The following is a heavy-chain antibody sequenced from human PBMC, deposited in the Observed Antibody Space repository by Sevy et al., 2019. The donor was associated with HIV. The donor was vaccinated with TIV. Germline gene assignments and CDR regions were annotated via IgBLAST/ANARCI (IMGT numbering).Heavy chain of an antibody. D-gene: IGHD3-16*01. V-gene: IGHV5-51*01. CDR2: IYPGYSDT. CDR3: ARGASGTLPAYYYYALAV. Sequence: GESLKISCKASGYTFTDYGVGWVRQMPGKGLDWMGIIYPGYSDTRYSLSFQGQVTISVDKSICIVYMQWISQKASDSTFYHCARGASGTLPAYYYYALAVWGQGTKDTVS. J-gene: IGHJ6*02. CDR1: GYTFTDYG.